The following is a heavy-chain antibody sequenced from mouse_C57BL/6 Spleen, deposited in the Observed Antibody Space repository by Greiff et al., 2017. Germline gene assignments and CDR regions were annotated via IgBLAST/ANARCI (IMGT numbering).Heavy chain of an antibody. J-gene: IGHJ2*01. CDR3: AIEDGNSYFDY. D-gene: IGHD2-1*01. Sequence: VKLVESGPELVKPGASVKISCKASGYAFSSSWMNWVKQRPGKGLEWIGRIYPGDGDTNYNGKFKGKATLTADKSSSTAYMQLSSLTSEDSAVYVCAIEDGNSYFDYWGQGTTLTVSS. CDR2: IYPGDGDT. CDR1: GYAFSSSW. V-gene: IGHV1-82*01.